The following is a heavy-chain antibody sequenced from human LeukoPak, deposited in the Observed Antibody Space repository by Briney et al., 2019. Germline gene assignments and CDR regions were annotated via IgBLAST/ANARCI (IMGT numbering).Heavy chain of an antibody. V-gene: IGHV3-23*01. J-gene: IGHJ4*02. D-gene: IGHD3-22*01. CDR1: GFTFSSYA. Sequence: GGSLRLSCAVSGFTFSSYAMSWVRQAPGKGLEWVSAISGSGGSTYYADSVKGRFTISRDNSKNTLYLQMNSLRAEDTAVYYCAKDFDYYDSSGYYGAFDYWGQGTLVTVSS. CDR3: AKDFDYYDSSGYYGAFDY. CDR2: ISGSGGST.